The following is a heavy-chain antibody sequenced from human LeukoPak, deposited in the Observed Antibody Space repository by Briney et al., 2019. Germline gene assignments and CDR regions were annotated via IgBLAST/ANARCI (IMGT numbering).Heavy chain of an antibody. CDR1: GGTFSSYA. J-gene: IGHJ4*02. Sequence: SVKVSCKASGGTFSSYAISWVRQAPGQGLEWMGGIIPIFGTANYAQKFQGRVTITADESTSTAYMELSSLRSEDTAVYYCAAHLRGGYNRDFDYWGQGTLVTVSS. CDR3: AAHLRGGYNRDFDY. CDR2: IIPIFGTA. D-gene: IGHD5-24*01. V-gene: IGHV1-69*13.